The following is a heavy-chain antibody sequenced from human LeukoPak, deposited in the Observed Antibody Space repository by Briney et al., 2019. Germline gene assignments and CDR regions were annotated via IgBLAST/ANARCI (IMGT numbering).Heavy chain of an antibody. Sequence: SVKVSCKASGGTFSSYAISWVRQAPGQGLEWMGGIIPIFGTANYAQKFQGRVTITADKSTSTAYMELSSLRSEDTAVYYCARARSSYGYGDAFDIWGQGTMVTVSS. D-gene: IGHD5-18*01. CDR3: ARARSSYGYGDAFDI. J-gene: IGHJ3*02. V-gene: IGHV1-69*06. CDR1: GGTFSSYA. CDR2: IIPIFGTA.